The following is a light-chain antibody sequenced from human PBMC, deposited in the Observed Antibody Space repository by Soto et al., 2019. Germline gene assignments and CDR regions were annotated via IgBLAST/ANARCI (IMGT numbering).Light chain of an antibody. CDR1: QSISSW. Sequence: LSASVGDRVTITCRASQSISSWLAWYQQKPGKAPKLLIYDASSLESGVPSRFSGSGSGTEFTLTISSLQPDDFATYYCQQYNSYSWTFGQGTRWIS. CDR3: QQYNSYSWT. J-gene: IGKJ1*01. CDR2: DAS. V-gene: IGKV1-5*01.